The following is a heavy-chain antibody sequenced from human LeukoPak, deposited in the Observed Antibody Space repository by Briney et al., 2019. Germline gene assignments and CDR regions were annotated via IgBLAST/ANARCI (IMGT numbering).Heavy chain of an antibody. D-gene: IGHD7-27*01. Sequence: PSETLSLTCTVSGGSISSGGYYWSWIRQHPGKGLEWIGNIYYSGSTYYNPSLKSRIIISVDTSKNQFSLKLSSVTAADTAVYYCARHWSKNPPGYWGQGTLVTVSS. J-gene: IGHJ4*02. CDR3: ARHWSKNPPGY. CDR2: IYYSGST. V-gene: IGHV4-39*01. CDR1: GGSISSGGYY.